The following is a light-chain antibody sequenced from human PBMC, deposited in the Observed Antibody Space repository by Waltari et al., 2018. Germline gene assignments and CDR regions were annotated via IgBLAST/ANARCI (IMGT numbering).Light chain of an antibody. J-gene: IGKJ4*01. CDR2: DAS. CDR3: QQRTNWQSLS. CDR1: ENINIF. Sequence: EIVLTQSPATLSLSPGESATISCRASENINIFLAWYQQKPGQAPRLLISDASNRAAGVPARFSGSGSLTDFTLTISSLEPEDFGVYYCQQRTNWQSLSFGGGTRVEIK. V-gene: IGKV3D-11*02.